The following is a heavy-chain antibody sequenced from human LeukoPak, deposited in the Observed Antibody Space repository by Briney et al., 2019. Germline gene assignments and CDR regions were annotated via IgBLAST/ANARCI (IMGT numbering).Heavy chain of an antibody. J-gene: IGHJ6*03. CDR3: TTDTLGYCSSTSCPTRYYYYYYYMDV. V-gene: IGHV3-15*01. CDR2: IKSKTDGGTT. Sequence: GGSLRLSCAASGITFSNAWMSWVRQAPGKGLEWVGRIKSKTDGGTTDYAAPVKGRFTISRDDSKNTLYLQMNSLKTEDTAVYYCTTDTLGYCSSTSCPTRYYYYYYYMDVWGKGTTVTISS. D-gene: IGHD2-2*01. CDR1: GITFSNAW.